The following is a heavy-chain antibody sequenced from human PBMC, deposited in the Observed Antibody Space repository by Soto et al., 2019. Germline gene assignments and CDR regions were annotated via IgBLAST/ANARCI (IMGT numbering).Heavy chain of an antibody. CDR1: GFSFSGYA. CDR2: ISGSGGST. Sequence: GGSLRLSCSASGFSFSGYAMSWVRQAPGKGLEWVSAISGSGGSTYYADSVKGRFTISRDNSKNTLYLQMNSLRAEDTAVYYCAKDGPISSSWPYWGQGTLVTVSS. J-gene: IGHJ4*02. CDR3: AKDGPISSSWPY. V-gene: IGHV3-23*01. D-gene: IGHD6-13*01.